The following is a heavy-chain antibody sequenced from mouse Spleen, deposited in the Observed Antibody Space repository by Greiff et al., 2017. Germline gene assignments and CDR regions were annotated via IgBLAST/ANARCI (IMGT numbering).Heavy chain of an antibody. J-gene: IGHJ1*01. CDR2: IHPNSGST. CDR3: ARHGSSQCFDV. CDR1: GYTFTSYW. Sequence: QVQLQQPGAELVKPGASVKLSCKASGYTFTSYWMHWVKQRPGQGLEWIGMIHPNSGSTNYNEKFKSKATLTVDKSSSTAYMQLSSLTSEDSAVYYCARHGSSQCFDVWGAGTTVTVSS. V-gene: IGHV1-64*01. D-gene: IGHD1-1*01.